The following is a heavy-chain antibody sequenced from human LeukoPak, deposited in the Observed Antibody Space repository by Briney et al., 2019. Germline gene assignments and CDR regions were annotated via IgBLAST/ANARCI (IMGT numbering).Heavy chain of an antibody. J-gene: IGHJ2*01. CDR1: GGSISSGGYY. V-gene: IGHV4-31*03. CDR2: IYYSGST. CDR3: ARVRRPKWYFDL. Sequence: SETLSLTCTVSGGSISSGGYYWSWIRQHPGKGLEWIGYIYYSGSTYYNPSLKSRVTISVDTSKNQFSLKLSSVTAADTAVYYCARVRRPKWYFDLWGRGTLVTVSS.